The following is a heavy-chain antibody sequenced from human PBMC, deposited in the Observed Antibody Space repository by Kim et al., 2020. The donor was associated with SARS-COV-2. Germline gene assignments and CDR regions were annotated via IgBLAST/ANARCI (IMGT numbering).Heavy chain of an antibody. D-gene: IGHD3-3*01. CDR3: AKGFTRSLTTFGVVNC. V-gene: IGHV3-23*01. J-gene: IGHJ4*02. Sequence: GGSLRLSCAASGFTFSSYAMSWVRQAPGKGLEWVSAITGSGGSTYYADSVKGRFTISRDNSKNTLYLQMNSLRAEDTAVYYCAKGFTRSLTTFGVVNCWGQGTLVTVSS. CDR1: GFTFSSYA. CDR2: ITGSGGST.